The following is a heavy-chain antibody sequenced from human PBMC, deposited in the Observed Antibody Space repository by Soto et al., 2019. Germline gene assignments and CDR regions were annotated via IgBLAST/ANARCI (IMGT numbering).Heavy chain of an antibody. CDR1: GGSFSGFY. Sequence: PSETLSLTCAVSGGSFSGFYWTWIRQPPGEGLEWIGEINHSGTTNFNPSLRSRLTISLDSSKKHFSLKLTSMTAADAAVYYCARTARTLETSYGLDVWGQGTTVTVSS. V-gene: IGHV4-34*01. CDR3: ARTARTLETSYGLDV. D-gene: IGHD3-3*01. CDR2: INHSGTT. J-gene: IGHJ6*02.